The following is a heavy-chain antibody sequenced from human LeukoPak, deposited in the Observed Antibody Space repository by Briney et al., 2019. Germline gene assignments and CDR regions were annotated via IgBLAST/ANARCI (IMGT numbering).Heavy chain of an antibody. V-gene: IGHV4-4*07. Sequence: SETLSLTCTVSGGSISSYYWSWIRQPPGKGLEWIGRIYTSGSTNYNPSLKSRVTMSVDTSKNQFSLKLSSVTAADTAVYYCARIYCGGDCRGYYYHYYMDVWGKGTTVTISS. CDR2: IYTSGST. CDR1: GGSISSYY. J-gene: IGHJ6*03. CDR3: ARIYCGGDCRGYYYHYYMDV. D-gene: IGHD2-21*02.